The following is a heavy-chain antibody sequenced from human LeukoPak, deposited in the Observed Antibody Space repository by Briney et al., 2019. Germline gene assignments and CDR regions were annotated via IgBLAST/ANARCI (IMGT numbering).Heavy chain of an antibody. V-gene: IGHV3-7*03. Sequence: PGGSLRLSCAVSGFTFSKAWMSWVRQTPGKGLEWVANIKQDEGEKYHVDSVKGRFTISRDNAKSSLFLQMSSLRVEDTAVYYCVRAMDVWGQGTTVTVSS. CDR2: IKQDEGEK. J-gene: IGHJ6*02. CDR1: GFTFSKAW. CDR3: VRAMDV.